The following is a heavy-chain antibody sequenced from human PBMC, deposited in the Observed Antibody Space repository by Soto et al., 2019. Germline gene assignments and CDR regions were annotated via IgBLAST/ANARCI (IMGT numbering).Heavy chain of an antibody. V-gene: IGHV4-39*01. CDR3: ARLILGYCSSTSCYQRRRDYYYYYMDV. J-gene: IGHJ6*03. Sequence: QLQLQESGPGLVKPSETLSLTCTVSGGSISSSSYYWGWIRQPPGKGLEWIGGMYYSGSTYYNPSLKSRVTISVDTSKNQFSLKLSSVTAADTAVYYCARLILGYCSSTSCYQRRRDYYYYYMDVWGKGTTVTVSS. CDR2: MYYSGST. D-gene: IGHD2-2*01. CDR1: GGSISSSSYY.